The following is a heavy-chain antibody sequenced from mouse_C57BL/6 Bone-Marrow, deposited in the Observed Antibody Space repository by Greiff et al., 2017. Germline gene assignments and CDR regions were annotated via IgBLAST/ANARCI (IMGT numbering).Heavy chain of an antibody. CDR3: ARGYDDIDY. CDR2: IYPGSGNT. J-gene: IGHJ2*01. D-gene: IGHD2-2*01. V-gene: IGHV1-76*01. CDR1: GYTFTDYY. Sequence: QVQLQQSGAELVRPGASVELSCKASGYTFTDYYINWVKQRPGQGLEWIARIYPGSGNTYYNEKFKGKATLTAEKSSSTAYMQLSSLTSEDSAVYFCARGYDDIDYWGQGTTLTVSS.